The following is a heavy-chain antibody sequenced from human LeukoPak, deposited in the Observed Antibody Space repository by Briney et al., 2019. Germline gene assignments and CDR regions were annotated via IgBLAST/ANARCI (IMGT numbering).Heavy chain of an antibody. CDR2: IYFTGNT. CDR3: ARGIDTAMDYYFDF. J-gene: IGHJ4*02. V-gene: IGHV4-59*01. Sequence: PSETLSLTCIVSGGSISNYYWSWIRQPPGGGLEWIGYIYFTGNTNYNPSLKSRATIILDTSKNQFSLRLSSVTAADTAVYYCARGIDTAMDYYFDFWGQGTLVTVSS. CDR1: GGSISNYY. D-gene: IGHD5-18*01.